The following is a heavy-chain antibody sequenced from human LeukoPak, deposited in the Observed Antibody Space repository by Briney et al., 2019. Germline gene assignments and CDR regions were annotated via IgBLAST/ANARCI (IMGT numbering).Heavy chain of an antibody. V-gene: IGHV4-59*01. CDR1: GGSISSYY. Sequence: SETLSLTCTASGGSISSYYWSWIRQPPGKGLEWIGYIYYSGSTNYNPSLKSRVTISVDTSKNQFSLKLSSVTAADTAVYYCARGDYGDYVLQAFDIWGQGTMVTVSS. CDR3: ARGDYGDYVLQAFDI. D-gene: IGHD4-17*01. J-gene: IGHJ3*02. CDR2: IYYSGST.